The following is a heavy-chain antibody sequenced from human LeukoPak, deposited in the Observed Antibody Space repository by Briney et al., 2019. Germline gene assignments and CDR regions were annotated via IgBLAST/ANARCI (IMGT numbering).Heavy chain of an antibody. CDR2: IKLDGSEK. J-gene: IGHJ5*02. CDR1: GFTFSSYW. CDR3: ARGTSSSPNWFDP. D-gene: IGHD6-13*01. V-gene: IGHV3-7*04. Sequence: GGSLRLSCAASGFTFSSYWMSWVRQAPGKGLEWVANIKLDGSEKYYVDSVKGRFTISRDHAKNSLFLQMNSLGAEDTAVYYCARGTSSSPNWFDPWGQGTLVTVSS.